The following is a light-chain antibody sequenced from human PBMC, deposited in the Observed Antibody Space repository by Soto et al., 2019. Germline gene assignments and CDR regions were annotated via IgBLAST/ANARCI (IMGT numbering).Light chain of an antibody. J-gene: IGKJ1*01. CDR2: AAS. CDR1: QGISSY. CDR3: QQSYSTPPT. Sequence: AIRMTQSPSSLYASTGDRVTITCRASQGISSYLAWYQQKPGKAPKLLIYAASTLQSGVPSRFSCIGSGTYFTLTISCLQSEDFATYYCQQSYSTPPTFGQGTKVDIK. V-gene: IGKV1-8*01.